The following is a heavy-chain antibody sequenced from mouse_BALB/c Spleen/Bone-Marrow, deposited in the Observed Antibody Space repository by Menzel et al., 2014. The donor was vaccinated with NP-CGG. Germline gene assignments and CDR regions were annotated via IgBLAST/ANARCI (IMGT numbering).Heavy chain of an antibody. CDR2: ISTYSGNT. D-gene: IGHD2-4*01. J-gene: IGHJ3*01. V-gene: IGHV1-67*01. CDR1: GYTFTDYA. Sequence: QVQLQQSGPELVRPGVSVKISCKGSGYTFTDYAMHWVKQSHAKSLEWIGDISTYSGNTNYNQKFKGKATMTVDKSSSTAYMELARLTSEDSAIYYCARGIYYDSTWFAYWGQGTLVTVSA. CDR3: ARGIYYDSTWFAY.